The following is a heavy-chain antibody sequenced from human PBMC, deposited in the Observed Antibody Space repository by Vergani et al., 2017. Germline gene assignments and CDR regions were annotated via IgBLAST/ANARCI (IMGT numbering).Heavy chain of an antibody. CDR1: GGTFSSYA. CDR2: IIPIFGTA. CDR3: ARDQGGYSGYDNDYFQH. J-gene: IGHJ1*01. D-gene: IGHD5-12*01. Sequence: QVQLVQSGAEVKKPGSSVKVSCKASGGTFSSYAISWVRQAPGQGLEWMGRIIPIFGTANYAQKFQGRVTITADESTSTAYMELSSLRSEDTAVYYCARDQGGYSGYDNDYFQHWGQGTLVTVSS. V-gene: IGHV1-69*13.